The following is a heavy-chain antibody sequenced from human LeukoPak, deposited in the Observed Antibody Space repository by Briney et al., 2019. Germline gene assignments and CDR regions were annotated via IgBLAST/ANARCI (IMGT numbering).Heavy chain of an antibody. J-gene: IGHJ6*02. D-gene: IGHD6-13*01. V-gene: IGHV3-11*01. CDR3: ARGFGQQLVRIYGMDV. CDR2: ISSSGSTI. CDR1: GFTFSDYY. Sequence: NPGGSLRLSCTASGFTFSDYYMSWIRQAPGKGLEWVSYISSSGSTIYYADSVKGRFTISRDNAKNSLYLQMNSLRAEDTAVYYCARGFGQQLVRIYGMDVWGQGTTVTVSS.